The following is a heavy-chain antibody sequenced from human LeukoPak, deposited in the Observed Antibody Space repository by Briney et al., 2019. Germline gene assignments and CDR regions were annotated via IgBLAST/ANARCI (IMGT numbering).Heavy chain of an antibody. V-gene: IGHV4-4*09. CDR1: GGSVSSYY. CDR2: IYNSEST. D-gene: IGHD6-19*01. J-gene: IGHJ2*01. Sequence: PSETLSLTCTVSGGSVSSYYWSWIRQPPGKGLECIGYIYNSESTNYNSSLQSRVTMSLDTSKNQLFLKLSSVTAADTAVYYCARFHSGPSGWYVLWYFDLWGRGTLVTVSS. CDR3: ARFHSGPSGWYVLWYFDL.